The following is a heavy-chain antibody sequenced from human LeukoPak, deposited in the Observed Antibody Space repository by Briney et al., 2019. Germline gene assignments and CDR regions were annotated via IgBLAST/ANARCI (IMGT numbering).Heavy chain of an antibody. Sequence: RGSLRLSCAASGFTFSSYAMHWVRQAPGKGLEWVAVISYDGSNKYYADSVKGRFTNSRDNSKNTLYLQMNSLRAEDTAVYYCARDVPGAAVFYGMDVWGQGTMVIVSS. J-gene: IGHJ6*02. V-gene: IGHV3-30-3*01. D-gene: IGHD6-25*01. CDR2: ISYDGSNK. CDR3: ARDVPGAAVFYGMDV. CDR1: GFTFSSYA.